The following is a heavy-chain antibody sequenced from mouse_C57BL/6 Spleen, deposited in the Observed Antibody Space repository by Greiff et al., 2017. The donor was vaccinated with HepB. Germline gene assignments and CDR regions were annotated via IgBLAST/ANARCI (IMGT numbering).Heavy chain of an antibody. V-gene: IGHV5-6*01. CDR1: GFTFSSSG. D-gene: IGHD1-1*01. Sequence: EVKVVESGGDLVKPGGSLKLSCAASGFTFSSSGMSWVRQTPDKRLEWVATISSGGSYTYYPDSVKGRFTISRDNAKNTLYLQMSSLKSEDTAMYYCARDGSSYYYAMDYWGQGTSVTVSS. CDR2: ISSGGSYT. J-gene: IGHJ4*01. CDR3: ARDGSSYYYAMDY.